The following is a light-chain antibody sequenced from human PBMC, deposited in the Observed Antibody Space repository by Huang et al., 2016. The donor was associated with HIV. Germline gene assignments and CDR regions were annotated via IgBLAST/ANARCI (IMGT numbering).Light chain of an antibody. CDR2: WPS. CDR3: QQYYSTPA. CDR1: QSVLDSSNKTND. Sequence: DIVMTQSPDSLPVSLGERATINCKSSQSVLDSSNKTNDLAWYQQKPGQPPKLLLYWPSVRESGVPDRFRGSGSGTEFTLTINNLQAEDVAVYYCQQYYSTPAFGQGTNVDI. J-gene: IGKJ1*01. V-gene: IGKV4-1*01.